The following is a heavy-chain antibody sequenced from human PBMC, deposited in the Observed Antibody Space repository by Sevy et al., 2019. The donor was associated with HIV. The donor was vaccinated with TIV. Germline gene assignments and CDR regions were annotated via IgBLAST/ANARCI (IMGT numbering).Heavy chain of an antibody. J-gene: IGHJ4*02. CDR2: IYTTGTT. D-gene: IGHD6-19*01. V-gene: IGHV4-4*07. Sequence: SENLSLTCTVSSDSISSYYWSWIRQPAGKGLEWIGRIYTTGTTNYHPSLKSRVTMSIDTSKNQFSLKLSSVTAADTAVYYCARGQAVAGLFNFDYWGQGTLVTVSS. CDR1: SDSISSYY. CDR3: ARGQAVAGLFNFDY.